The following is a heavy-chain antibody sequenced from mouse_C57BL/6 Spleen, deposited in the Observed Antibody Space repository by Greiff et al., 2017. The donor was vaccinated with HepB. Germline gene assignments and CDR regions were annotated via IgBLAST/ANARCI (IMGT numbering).Heavy chain of an antibody. V-gene: IGHV1-82*01. CDR3: APGSSSWFAY. CDR1: GYAFSSSW. Sequence: VQLQQSGPELVKPGASVKISCKASGYAFSSSWMNWVKQRPGTGLEWIGRIYPGDGDTNSNGKFKGKATLTADKSSSPAYMQLCSLTSEDSAVYFCAPGSSSWFAYGGQGTLVTVSA. J-gene: IGHJ3*01. D-gene: IGHD1-1*01. CDR2: IYPGDGDT.